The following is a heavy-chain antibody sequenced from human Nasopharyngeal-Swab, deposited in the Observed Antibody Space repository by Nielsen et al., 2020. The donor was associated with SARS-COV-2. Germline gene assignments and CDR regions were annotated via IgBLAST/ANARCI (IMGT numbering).Heavy chain of an antibody. D-gene: IGHD2-2*01. V-gene: IGHV3-30*04. CDR2: ISYDGSNK. CDR1: GFTFSSYA. J-gene: IGHJ4*02. Sequence: GESLKISCAASGFTFSSYAMHWVRQAPGKGLEWVAVISYDGSNKYYADSVKGRFTISRDNSKNTLYLQMNSLRAEDTAVYYCARGHDGVVVPAAILYWGQGTLVTVSS. CDR3: ARGHDGVVVPAAILY.